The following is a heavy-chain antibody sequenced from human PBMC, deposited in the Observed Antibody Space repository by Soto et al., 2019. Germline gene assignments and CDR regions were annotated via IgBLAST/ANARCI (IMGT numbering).Heavy chain of an antibody. CDR3: ARGGVSTRTFDY. D-gene: IGHD3-3*01. CDR2: IYPSDSDT. Sequence: PGASLKISCKGSVYNFAGYWIAWVRQMPGKGLELMGIIYPSDSDTRYRPSFQGQVTISADKSISSAYLQWSSLRASDTAMYYCARGGVSTRTFDYWGQGTPVTVSS. V-gene: IGHV5-51*01. J-gene: IGHJ4*02. CDR1: VYNFAGYW.